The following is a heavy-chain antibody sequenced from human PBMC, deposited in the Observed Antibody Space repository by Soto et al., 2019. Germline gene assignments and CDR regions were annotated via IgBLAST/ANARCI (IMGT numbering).Heavy chain of an antibody. CDR3: AGEGELRFFGGSNWFDP. CDR2: INPNSGGT. J-gene: IGHJ5*02. CDR1: GYTFTGYY. D-gene: IGHD3-3*01. Sequence: ASVKVSCEASGYTFTGYYMHWVRQAPGQGLEWMGWINPNSGGTNYAQKFQGWVTMTRDTSISTAYMELSRLRSDDKAVYYCAGEGELRFFGGSNWFDPWGQGTLVTVSS. V-gene: IGHV1-2*04.